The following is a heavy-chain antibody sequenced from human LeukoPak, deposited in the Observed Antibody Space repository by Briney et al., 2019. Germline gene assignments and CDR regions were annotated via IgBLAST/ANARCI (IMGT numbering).Heavy chain of an antibody. Sequence: SQTLSLTCTVSGGSISSGGYYWSWIRQHPGKGLEWIGYIYYSGSTYYNPSLKSRVTISADTSKNQFSLKLSSVTAADTAVYYCARGYSSSWSAEYFQHWGQGTLVTVSS. CDR2: IYYSGST. CDR3: ARGYSSSWSAEYFQH. V-gene: IGHV4-31*03. CDR1: GGSISSGGYY. D-gene: IGHD6-13*01. J-gene: IGHJ1*01.